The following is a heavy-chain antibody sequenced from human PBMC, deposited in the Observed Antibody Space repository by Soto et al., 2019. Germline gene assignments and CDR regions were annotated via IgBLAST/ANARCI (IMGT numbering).Heavy chain of an antibody. J-gene: IGHJ5*02. Sequence: PSETLSLTCTVSGGSISTYSWSWIRQVPGKGLEWIGNIYNSGSTNYNPSLESRVTISIDTSKNQFSLNLRSVTAADTAVYYCATSGGSSRYRWFGPWGQGTLVTVS. V-gene: IGHV4-59*01. CDR2: IYNSGST. D-gene: IGHD6-25*01. CDR3: ATSGGSSRYRWFGP. CDR1: GGSISTYS.